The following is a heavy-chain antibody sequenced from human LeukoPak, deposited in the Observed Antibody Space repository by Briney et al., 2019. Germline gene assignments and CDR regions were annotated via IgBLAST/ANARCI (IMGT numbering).Heavy chain of an antibody. J-gene: IGHJ4*02. CDR1: GYTFTGYY. D-gene: IGHD4-11*01. V-gene: IGHV1-2*06. CDR2: INPNSGGT. CDR3: ARADSSNWDAKYYFDY. Sequence: ASVKVSCKASGYTFTGYYMHWVRQAPGQGLEWMGRINPNSGGTNYAQKFQGRVTMTRDTSITTAYMELSRLRSDDTAVYYCARADSSNWDAKYYFDYRGQGALVTVSS.